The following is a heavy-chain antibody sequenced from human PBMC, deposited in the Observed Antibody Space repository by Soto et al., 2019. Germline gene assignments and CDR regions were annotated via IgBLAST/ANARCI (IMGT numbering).Heavy chain of an antibody. D-gene: IGHD2-15*01. CDR2: IIPIVGTA. CDR1: GGTFSSYA. CDR3: ARSQGGSSSLDIYYYYYYGMDV. Sequence: QVQLVQSGAEVKKPGSSVKVSCKAPGGTFSSYAISWVRQAPGQGLEWMGGIIPIVGTANYAQQVQGRGTITADESARTGYMELSSMRSEDTAVYYCARSQGGSSSLDIYYYYYYGMDVWGQGTTVTVSS. V-gene: IGHV1-69*01. J-gene: IGHJ6*02.